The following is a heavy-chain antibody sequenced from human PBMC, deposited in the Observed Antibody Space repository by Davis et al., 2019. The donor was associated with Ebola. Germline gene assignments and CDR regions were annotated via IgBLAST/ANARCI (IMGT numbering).Heavy chain of an antibody. J-gene: IGHJ4*02. D-gene: IGHD6-19*01. CDR2: ISSSGSYI. CDR3: ASAISVGGHK. V-gene: IGHV3-21*01. CDR1: GFTFSSYS. Sequence: GESLKISCAASGFTFSSYSMNWVRQAPGKGLEWVSSISSSGSYIYYADSVKGRFTISRDNAKNMLYLQMNSLRAEDTAIYYCASAISVGGHKWGQGTLVTVSS.